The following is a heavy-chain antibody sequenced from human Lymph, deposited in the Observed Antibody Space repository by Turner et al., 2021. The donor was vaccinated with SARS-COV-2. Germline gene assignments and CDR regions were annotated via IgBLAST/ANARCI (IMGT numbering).Heavy chain of an antibody. V-gene: IGHV1-69*01. CDR1: VGTFSSQV. CDR3: ARVGYSVVPYYYYGMDV. CDR2: IIPMIGTE. Sequence: QVQLVQSGAEVKKPGSSAQVSCKASVGTFSSQVISWLRQATGQGLEWMGGIIPMIGTENYAQKFQGRVTINASEYTSTVYMELISLRSEDTDLYYCARVGYSVVPYYYYGMDVWGQGTMVTVSS. D-gene: IGHD3-22*01. J-gene: IGHJ6*02.